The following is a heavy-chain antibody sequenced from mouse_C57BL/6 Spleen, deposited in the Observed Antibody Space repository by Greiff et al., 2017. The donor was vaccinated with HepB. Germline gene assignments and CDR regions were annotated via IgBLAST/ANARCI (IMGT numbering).Heavy chain of an antibody. CDR1: GFTFSDYY. V-gene: IGHV5-16*01. CDR2: INYDGSST. J-gene: IGHJ4*01. Sequence: EVKLVESEGGLVQPGSSMKLSCTASGFTFSDYYMAWVRQVPEKGLEWVANINYDGSSTYYLDSLKSRFIISRDNAKNILYLQMSSLKSEDTATYYCARDHLMDYWGQGTSVTVSS. CDR3: ARDHLMDY.